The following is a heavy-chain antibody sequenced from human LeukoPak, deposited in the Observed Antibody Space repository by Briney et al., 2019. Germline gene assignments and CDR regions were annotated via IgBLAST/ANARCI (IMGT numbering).Heavy chain of an antibody. J-gene: IGHJ4*02. CDR3: ARAVGTGAPPDY. CDR1: GGSISSYY. V-gene: IGHV4-59*01. D-gene: IGHD3/OR15-3a*01. Sequence: SETLSLTCTVSGGSISSYYWSWIRQPPGKGLEWIGYIYYSGSTNYNPSLKSRVTISVDTSKNQFSLKLSSVTAADTAVYYCARAVGTGAPPDYWGQGTQVTVSS. CDR2: IYYSGST.